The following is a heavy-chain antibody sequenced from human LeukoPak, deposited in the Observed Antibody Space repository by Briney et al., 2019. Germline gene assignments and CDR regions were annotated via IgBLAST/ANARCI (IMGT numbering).Heavy chain of an antibody. D-gene: IGHD2-2*01. CDR1: GGSISSSSYY. CDR3: ARGLGYCSSTSYYKGGGYYYYMDV. V-gene: IGHV4-39*07. CDR2: IYYSGST. Sequence: SETLSLACTVSGGSISSSSYYWGWIRQPPGKGLEWIGSIYYSGSTYYNPSLKSRVTISVDTSKNQFSLKLSSVTAADTAVYYCARGLGYCSSTSYYKGGGYYYYMDVWGKGTTVTVSS. J-gene: IGHJ6*03.